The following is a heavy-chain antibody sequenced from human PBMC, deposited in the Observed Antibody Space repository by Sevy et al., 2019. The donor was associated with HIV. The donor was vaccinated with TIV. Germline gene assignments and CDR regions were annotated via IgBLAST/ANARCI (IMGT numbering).Heavy chain of an antibody. D-gene: IGHD6-19*01. CDR3: VRDLYSSGWHFDY. CDR1: GFTFSSYW. J-gene: IGHJ4*02. Sequence: GGSLRLSCAASGFTFSSYWMSWVRQAPGKGLEWVANIKQDGSEKYYVDSVKGRFTISRDNAKNSLYLQMNSLRAEDTAVYYCVRDLYSSGWHFDYWGQGTLVTVSS. CDR2: IKQDGSEK. V-gene: IGHV3-7*01.